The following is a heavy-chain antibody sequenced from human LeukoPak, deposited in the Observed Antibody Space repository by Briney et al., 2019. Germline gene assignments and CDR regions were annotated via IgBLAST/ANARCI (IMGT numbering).Heavy chain of an antibody. CDR3: ARDSGTYGGVVRYFDY. V-gene: IGHV3-30*04. Sequence: GGSLRLSCAASGFTFSSYAMHWVRQAPGKGLEWVAVISYDGSNKYYADSVKGRFTISRDNSKNTLYLQMNSLRAEDTAVYYCARDSGTYGGVVRYFDYWGQGTLVTVSS. CDR1: GFTFSSYA. CDR2: ISYDGSNK. J-gene: IGHJ4*02. D-gene: IGHD3-10*01.